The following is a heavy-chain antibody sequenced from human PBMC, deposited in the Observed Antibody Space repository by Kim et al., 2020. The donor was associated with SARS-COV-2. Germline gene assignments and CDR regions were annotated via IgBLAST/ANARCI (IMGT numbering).Heavy chain of an antibody. Sequence: GGSLRLSCAASGFTFSSYAMSWVRQAPGKGLEWVSAISGSGGSTYYADSVKGRFTISRDNSKNTLYLQMNSLRAEDTAVYYCAKDFVLLVPAAMEGYFDYWGQGTLVTVSS. D-gene: IGHD2-2*01. V-gene: IGHV3-23*01. J-gene: IGHJ4*02. CDR3: AKDFVLLVPAAMEGYFDY. CDR2: ISGSGGST. CDR1: GFTFSSYA.